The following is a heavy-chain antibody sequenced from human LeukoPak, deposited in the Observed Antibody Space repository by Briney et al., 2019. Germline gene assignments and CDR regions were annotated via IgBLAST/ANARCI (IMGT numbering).Heavy chain of an antibody. CDR1: GYTFTSYA. CDR2: INAGNGNT. V-gene: IGHV1-3*01. J-gene: IGHJ4*02. CDR3: ARARQWLAYFDY. Sequence: ASVKVSCTASGYTFTSYAMHWVRQAPGQRLEWMGWINAGNGNTKYSQKFQGRVTITRDTSASTAYMELGSLRSEDTAVYYCARARQWLAYFDYWGQGTLVTVSS. D-gene: IGHD6-19*01.